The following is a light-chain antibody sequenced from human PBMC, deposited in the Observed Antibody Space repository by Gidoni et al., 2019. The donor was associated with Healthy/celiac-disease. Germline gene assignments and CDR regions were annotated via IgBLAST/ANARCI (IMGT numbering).Light chain of an antibody. Sequence: QSGLTQPPSVSEAPRQRVTISCSGSSSNIGNNAVNWYQQLPGKAPKLLIYYDDLLPSGVSHRFSGSKSGTSASLAISGLQSEDEADYYCSAWDDILNGVVFGGGTKLTVL. J-gene: IGLJ2*01. V-gene: IGLV1-36*01. CDR2: YDD. CDR1: SSNIGNNA. CDR3: SAWDDILNGVV.